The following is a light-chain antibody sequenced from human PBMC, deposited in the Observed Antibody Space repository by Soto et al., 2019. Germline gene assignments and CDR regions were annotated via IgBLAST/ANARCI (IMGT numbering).Light chain of an antibody. Sequence: QPVLTQPPSVSGAPGPRVTISCTWRHSNIASFEVHWYQQLPGTAPKLLIYDTSNRPSGVPDRFSGSKSGTSASLAITGLQAEDEADYYCQSYDNSLTDYYVFGTGTKVTVL. CDR3: QSYDNSLTDYYV. CDR2: DTS. CDR1: HSNIASFE. V-gene: IGLV1-40*01. J-gene: IGLJ1*01.